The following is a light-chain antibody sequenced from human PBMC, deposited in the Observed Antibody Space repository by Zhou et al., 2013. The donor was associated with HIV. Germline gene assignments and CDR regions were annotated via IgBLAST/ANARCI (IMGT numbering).Light chain of an antibody. CDR3: QQYNNWLEYT. V-gene: IGKV3D-15*03. Sequence: IVLTQSPGTLSLSPGESATLSCRASQSVTSNYLGWYQQKPGQAPRLLIYGASNRATGVPDRFSGSGSGTEFTLTISILQSEDFAVYYCQQYNNWLEYTFGQGTKLEIK. J-gene: IGKJ2*01. CDR2: GAS. CDR1: QSVTSN.